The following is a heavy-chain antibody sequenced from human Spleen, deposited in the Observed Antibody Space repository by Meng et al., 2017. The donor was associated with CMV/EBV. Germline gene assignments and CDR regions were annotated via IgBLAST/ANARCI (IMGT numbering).Heavy chain of an antibody. CDR1: GFTFSSYG. D-gene: IGHD4-23*01. V-gene: IGHV3-33*06. Sequence: CAASGFTFSSYGMHWVRQAPGKGLEWVAVIWYDGSNKYYADSVKGRFTISRDNSKNTLYLQMNSLRAEDTAVYYCAKDFDYGGKRVDYWGQGTLVTVSS. CDR3: AKDFDYGGKRVDY. J-gene: IGHJ4*02. CDR2: IWYDGSNK.